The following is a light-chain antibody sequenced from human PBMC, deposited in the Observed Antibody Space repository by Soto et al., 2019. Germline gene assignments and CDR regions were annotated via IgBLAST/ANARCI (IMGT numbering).Light chain of an antibody. J-gene: IGLJ2*01. CDR3: SSYTSASTPLV. CDR1: GSDVGGYNY. Sequence: QSALTQPASVSGSPGQSITISCTGTGSDVGGYNYVSGYQQHPGKAPKVMIYDVSNRPSGVSNRFSGSKSGNTASLTISGLQAEDEADYYCSSYTSASTPLVFGGGTKLTVL. CDR2: DVS. V-gene: IGLV2-14*01.